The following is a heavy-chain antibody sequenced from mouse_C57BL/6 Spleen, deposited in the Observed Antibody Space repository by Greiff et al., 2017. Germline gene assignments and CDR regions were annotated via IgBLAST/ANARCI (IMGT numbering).Heavy chain of an antibody. Sequence: EVMLVESVAELVRPGASVKLSCTASGFNIKNTYMPWVKQRPEQGLEWIGRIDPANGNTKYAPKFQGKATITADTSSNTAYLQLSSLTSEDTAIYYCARDGYCVLDYWGQGTTLTVSS. J-gene: IGHJ2*01. CDR1: GFNIKNTY. CDR2: IDPANGNT. V-gene: IGHV14-3*01. CDR3: ARDGYCVLDY. D-gene: IGHD2-3*01.